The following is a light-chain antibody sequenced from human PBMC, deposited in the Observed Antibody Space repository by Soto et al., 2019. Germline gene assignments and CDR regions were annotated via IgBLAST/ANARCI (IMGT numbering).Light chain of an antibody. V-gene: IGKV3-15*01. CDR2: GGS. Sequence: EIVLTQSPATLSVFPGEKATLSCGASQSVSNNLAWYHQKPGQAPRPLIYGGSTRATGVTARFSGSGSGTEFTLTIRSLQSEDSAIYYCQQYSSWPFTFGPGTKVAIE. CDR1: QSVSNN. J-gene: IGKJ3*01. CDR3: QQYSSWPFT.